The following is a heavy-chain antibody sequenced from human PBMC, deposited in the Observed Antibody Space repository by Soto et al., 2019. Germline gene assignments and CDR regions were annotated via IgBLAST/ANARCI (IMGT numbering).Heavy chain of an antibody. CDR2: FDPEDGET. J-gene: IGHJ6*02. CDR1: GYTLTELS. Sequence: ASVKVSCKVSGYTLTELSMHWVRQAPGKGLEWMGGFDPEDGETIYAQKFQGRVTMTEDTSTDTAYMELSSLRSEDTAVYYCATDARGTYGMDVWGQGITVTVSS. D-gene: IGHD1-1*01. CDR3: ATDARGTYGMDV. V-gene: IGHV1-24*01.